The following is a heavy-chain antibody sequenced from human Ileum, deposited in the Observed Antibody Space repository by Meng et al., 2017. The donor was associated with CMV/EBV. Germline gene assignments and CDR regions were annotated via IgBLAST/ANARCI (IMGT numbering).Heavy chain of an antibody. V-gene: IGHV4-4*02. CDR1: GDSITSTNW. D-gene: IGHD5-12*01. CDR3: ATTSPYRVDY. Sequence: SLTFTVSGDSITSTNWWNWVRQPPGKGLEWIGEIHHSEFTNYNSSLKSRVTISVDKSNNQFSLNLNSVTAADTAVYYCATTSPYRVDYWGQGTLVTVSS. CDR2: IHHSEFT. J-gene: IGHJ4*02.